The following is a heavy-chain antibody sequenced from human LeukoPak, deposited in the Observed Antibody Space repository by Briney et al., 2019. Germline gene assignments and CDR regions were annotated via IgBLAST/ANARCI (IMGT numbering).Heavy chain of an antibody. J-gene: IGHJ4*02. CDR1: GFTFSSYS. CDR2: ISSSSSYI. V-gene: IGHV3-21*01. Sequence: PGWSLRLSCAASGFTFSSYSMNWVRQAPGKGLEWVSSISSSSSYIYYADSVKGRFTISRDNAKNSLYLQMNSLRAEDTAVYYCARDKSYGDNYFDYWGQGTLVTVSS. CDR3: ARDKSYGDNYFDY. D-gene: IGHD4-17*01.